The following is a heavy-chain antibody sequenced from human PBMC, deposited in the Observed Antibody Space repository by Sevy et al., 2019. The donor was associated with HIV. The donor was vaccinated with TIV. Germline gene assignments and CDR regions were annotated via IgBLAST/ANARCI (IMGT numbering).Heavy chain of an antibody. D-gene: IGHD5-12*01. J-gene: IGHJ6*02. Sequence: SETLSLTCTVSGGSISSYYWSWIRQPPGKGLEWIGYIYYSGSTNYNPSLKSRVTISVDTSKNQCSLKLSSVTAADTAVYYCARWGGYSGYDTEDYYYYYGMDVWGQGTTVTVSS. CDR3: ARWGGYSGYDTEDYYYYYGMDV. CDR2: IYYSGST. V-gene: IGHV4-59*01. CDR1: GGSISSYY.